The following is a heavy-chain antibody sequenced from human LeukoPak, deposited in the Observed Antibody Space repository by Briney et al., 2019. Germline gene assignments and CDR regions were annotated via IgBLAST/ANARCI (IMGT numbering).Heavy chain of an antibody. D-gene: IGHD1-26*01. Sequence: GGSLRLSCAASRFTFSNAWMSWLRQAPGKGLEWVGRIKSKTDGGTTDYAAPVKGRFTISRDDSKNTLYLQMNSPKTEDTAVYYCTTDYSGSYPSLDYWGQGTLVTVSS. CDR1: RFTFSNAW. CDR3: TTDYSGSYPSLDY. J-gene: IGHJ4*02. V-gene: IGHV3-15*01. CDR2: IKSKTDGGTT.